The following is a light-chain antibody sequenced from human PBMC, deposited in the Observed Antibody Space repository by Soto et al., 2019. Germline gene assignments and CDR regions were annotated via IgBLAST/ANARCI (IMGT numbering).Light chain of an antibody. V-gene: IGKV3-20*01. CDR2: GAS. J-gene: IGKJ1*01. Sequence: IVLTQSPCTLSLSPGERATLSCRASQSISSSYLAWYQQKPGQAPRLLIYGASSRATGIPDRFSGSGSGTDFTLTISRLEPEDFAVYYCQQYGRTFGQGNKVDI. CDR1: QSISSSY. CDR3: QQYGRT.